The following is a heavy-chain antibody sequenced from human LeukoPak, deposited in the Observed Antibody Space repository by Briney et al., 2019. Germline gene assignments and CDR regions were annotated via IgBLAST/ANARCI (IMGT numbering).Heavy chain of an antibody. Sequence: SETLSLTCTVSGDSISSYYWSWIRQPAGKGLEWIGRIYTSGSTNYNPSLKSRVTMSVDTSKNQFSLKLSSVTAADTAVYYCARDLAWGAMVYLGDYWGQGTLVTVSS. CDR1: GDSISSYY. V-gene: IGHV4-4*07. CDR2: IYTSGST. J-gene: IGHJ4*02. D-gene: IGHD5-18*01. CDR3: ARDLAWGAMVYLGDY.